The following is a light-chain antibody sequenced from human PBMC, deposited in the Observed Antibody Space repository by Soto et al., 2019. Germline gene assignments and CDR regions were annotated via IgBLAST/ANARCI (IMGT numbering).Light chain of an antibody. CDR3: QQNYSTPHT. Sequence: IHMTQSPSSLSASVGARVTITCRASDNKKHYLTWYQQKPGQPPKLLIYGASKLQSGVPSRFSGSGSGTDFTLTITSLQIEDVATYYCQQNYSTPHTFGGGTKVDIK. J-gene: IGKJ4*01. CDR1: DNKKHY. V-gene: IGKV1-39*01. CDR2: GAS.